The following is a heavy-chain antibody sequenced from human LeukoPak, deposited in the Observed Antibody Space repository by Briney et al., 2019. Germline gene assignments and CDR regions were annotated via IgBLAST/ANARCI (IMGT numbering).Heavy chain of an antibody. J-gene: IGHJ5*02. D-gene: IGHD3/OR15-3a*01. CDR3: ARDGILGPVNQFDP. CDR2: IIPIFGTA. CDR1: GGTFSSYA. Sequence: SVKVSCKASGGTFSSYAISWVRQAPGQGLEWMGGIIPIFGTANYAQKFQGRVTITADESMSTAYMELSSLRSEDTAVYYCARDGILGPVNQFDPWGQGTLVTVSS. V-gene: IGHV1-69*13.